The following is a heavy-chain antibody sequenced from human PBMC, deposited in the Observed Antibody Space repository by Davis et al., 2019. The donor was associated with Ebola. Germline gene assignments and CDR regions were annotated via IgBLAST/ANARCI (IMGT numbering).Heavy chain of an antibody. V-gene: IGHV1-18*01. J-gene: IGHJ4*02. CDR1: GYTFSSYG. D-gene: IGHD2-15*01. CDR3: AREPEPLGGSCYSLGCYFDF. CDR2: INGYNGNT. Sequence: ASVKVSCKASGYTFSSYGLNWVRQAPGQGLEWMGWINGYNGNTNYAQKFQGRVTMTTDTSTSTAYMELSTLGSDDTAVYYCAREPEPLGGSCYSLGCYFDFWGQGTLVTVSS.